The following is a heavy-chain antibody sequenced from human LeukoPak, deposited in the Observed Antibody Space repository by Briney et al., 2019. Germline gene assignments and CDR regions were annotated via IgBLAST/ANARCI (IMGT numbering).Heavy chain of an antibody. D-gene: IGHD6-19*01. CDR2: IYHSGST. J-gene: IGHJ4*02. CDR3: ARASSGWYGY. V-gene: IGHV4-38-2*02. Sequence: SETLTLTCTVSGYSISSGYYWGWIRQPPGKGLEWIGSIYHSGSTYYNPSLKSRVTISVDTSKNQFSQKLSSVTAADTAVYYCARASSGWYGYWGQGTLVTVSS. CDR1: GYSISSGYY.